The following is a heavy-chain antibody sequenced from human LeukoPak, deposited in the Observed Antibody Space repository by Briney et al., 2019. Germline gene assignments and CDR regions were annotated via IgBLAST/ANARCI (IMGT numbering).Heavy chain of an antibody. CDR1: GGSISSHY. CDR3: ARVDSVDAAMVFWFGNLDAFDI. V-gene: IGHV4-59*11. Sequence: PSETLSLTCTVSGGSISSHYWSWIRQPPGKGLEWIGYIYYSGSTNYNPSLKSRVTISVDTSKNQFSLKLSSVTAADTGVYYCARVDSVDAAMVFWFGNLDAFDIWGQGTMVTVSS. J-gene: IGHJ3*02. CDR2: IYYSGST. D-gene: IGHD5-18*01.